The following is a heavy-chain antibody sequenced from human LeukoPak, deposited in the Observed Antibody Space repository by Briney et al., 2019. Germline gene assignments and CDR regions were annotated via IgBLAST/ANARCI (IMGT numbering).Heavy chain of an antibody. CDR2: ISAYNGNT. V-gene: IGHV1-18*01. D-gene: IGHD2-21*01. CDR1: GYTFTSYG. CDR3: ARDYPLAYCGGDCPLAFDY. Sequence: ASVKVSCKASGYTFTSYGISWVRQAPGQRLESMGWISAYNGNTNYAQKLQGRVTMTTDTSTSTAYMELRSLRSDDTAVYYCARDYPLAYCGGDCPLAFDYWGQGTLVTDSS. J-gene: IGHJ4*02.